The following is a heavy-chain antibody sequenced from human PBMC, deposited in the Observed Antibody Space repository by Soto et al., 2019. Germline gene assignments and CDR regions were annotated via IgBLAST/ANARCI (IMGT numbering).Heavy chain of an antibody. CDR2: FDPEDGET. J-gene: IGHJ6*02. CDR3: AISNSSGYTWGLEYYYYEGMDV. CDR1: GYTFTSYG. V-gene: IGHV1-24*01. D-gene: IGHD6-19*01. Sequence: GASVKVSCKASGYTFTSYGISWVRQAPGQGVEWMGGFDPEDGETIYAQKFQGRVTMTEDTSTDTAYMELRSLRSEDTAVYYCAISNSSGYTWGLEYYYYEGMDVWGQGTTVTVSS.